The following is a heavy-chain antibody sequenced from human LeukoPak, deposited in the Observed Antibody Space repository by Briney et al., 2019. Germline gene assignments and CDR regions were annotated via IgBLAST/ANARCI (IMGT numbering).Heavy chain of an antibody. J-gene: IGHJ5*02. Sequence: PGSSVKVSCKASGGTFSSYAISWVRQAPGQGLEWMGGIIPMFPTPNYAQKFQDRVTITADESTTTVYMELSSLRSEDTAVYYCARVSYYYGSGSYNNWFDPWGQGTLVTVSS. CDR2: IIPMFPTP. CDR3: ARVSYYYGSGSYNNWFDP. CDR1: GGTFSSYA. V-gene: IGHV1-69*01. D-gene: IGHD3-10*01.